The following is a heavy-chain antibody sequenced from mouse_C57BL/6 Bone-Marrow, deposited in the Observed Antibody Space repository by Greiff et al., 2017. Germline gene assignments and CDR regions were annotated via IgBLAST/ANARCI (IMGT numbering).Heavy chain of an antibody. CDR1: GFSLTGYG. CDR3: ARRTSYYAMDY. J-gene: IGHJ4*01. CDR2: IWGDGST. Sequence: VQGVESGPGLVAPSQSLSITCTVSGFSLTGYGVNWVRQPPGKGLEWLGMIWGDGSTDYNSALKSRLSISKDNSKSQVFLKMNSLQTDDTARYYCARRTSYYAMDYWGQGTSVTVSS. V-gene: IGHV2-6-7*01.